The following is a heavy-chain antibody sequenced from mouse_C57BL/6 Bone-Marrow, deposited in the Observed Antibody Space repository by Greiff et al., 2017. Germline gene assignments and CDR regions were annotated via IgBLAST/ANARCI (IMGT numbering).Heavy chain of an antibody. V-gene: IGHV7-3*01. CDR3: ARGYYYFDY. D-gene: IGHD2-3*01. CDR2: IRNKANGYTT. Sequence: DVQLQESGGGLVQPGGSLSLSCAASGFTFSAYYMSWVRQPPGKALEWLGFIRNKANGYTTEYSASVKGRFTISRDNSQSIIYLQMNALRAEDRATYYCARGYYYFDYWGQGTTPTVSS. CDR1: GFTFSAYY. J-gene: IGHJ2*01.